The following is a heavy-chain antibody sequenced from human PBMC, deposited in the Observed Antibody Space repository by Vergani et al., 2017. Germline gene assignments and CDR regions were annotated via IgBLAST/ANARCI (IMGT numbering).Heavy chain of an antibody. CDR3: ARDPKSYCSGGSCFSVWGAFDI. CDR1: GDSFRSNKW. Sequence: QVQLQESGPGLVKPPGTLSLTCAVSGDSFRSNKWWTWVRQSPGKTLEWIGEISHSGSTNYNPSLKGRVTLSLDTSKNQFSLRLSSVTAADTAVYYSARDPKSYCSGGSCFSVWGAFDIWGRGTTVTVSS. V-gene: IGHV4-4*03. J-gene: IGHJ3*02. CDR2: ISHSGST. D-gene: IGHD2-15*01.